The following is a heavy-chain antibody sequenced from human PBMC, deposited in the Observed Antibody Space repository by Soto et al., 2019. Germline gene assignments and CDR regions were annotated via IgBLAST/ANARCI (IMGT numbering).Heavy chain of an antibody. CDR1: GFTFTSSA. Sequence: SVKVSCKASGFTFTSSAVQWVRQARGQRLEWIGWIVVGSGNTNYAQKFQERVTITRDMSTSTAYMELSSLRSEDTAVYYCARGGGIVVVTAPYDHWGQGTLVTVSS. CDR2: IVVGSGNT. V-gene: IGHV1-58*01. CDR3: ARGGGIVVVTAPYDH. J-gene: IGHJ4*02. D-gene: IGHD2-21*02.